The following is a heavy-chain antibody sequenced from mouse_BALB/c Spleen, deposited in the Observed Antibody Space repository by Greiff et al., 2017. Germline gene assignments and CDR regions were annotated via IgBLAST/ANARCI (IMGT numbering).Heavy chain of an antibody. CDR2: IDPFNGGT. CDR3: ARYGYDEAWFAY. Sequence: VQLKQSGPELMKPGASVKISCKASGYSFTSYYMHWVKQSHGKSLEWIGYIDPFNGGTSYNQKFKGKATLTVDKSSSTAYMHLSSLTSEDSAVYYCARYGYDEAWFAYWGQGTLVTVSA. CDR1: GYSFTSYY. D-gene: IGHD2-14*01. V-gene: IGHV1S135*01. J-gene: IGHJ3*01.